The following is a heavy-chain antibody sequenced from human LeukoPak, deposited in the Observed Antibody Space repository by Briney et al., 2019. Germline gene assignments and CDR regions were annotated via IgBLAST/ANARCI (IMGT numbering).Heavy chain of an antibody. Sequence: KTGGSLRPSCAASGFTFSSYSMNWVRQAPGKGLEWVSSISSSSSYIYYADSVKGRFTISRDNAKNSLYLQMNSLRAEDTAVYYCARANGYSYGHDYWGQGTLVTVSS. CDR3: ARANGYSYGHDY. CDR2: ISSSSSYI. V-gene: IGHV3-21*01. J-gene: IGHJ4*02. D-gene: IGHD5-18*01. CDR1: GFTFSSYS.